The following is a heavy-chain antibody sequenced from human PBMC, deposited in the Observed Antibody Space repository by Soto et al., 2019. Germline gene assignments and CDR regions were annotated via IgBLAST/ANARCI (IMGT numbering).Heavy chain of an antibody. V-gene: IGHV3-23*01. CDR1: GFTFSSYA. Sequence: EVQLLESGGGLVQPGGSLRLSCAASGFTFSSYAMSWVRQAPGKGLEWVSAISGSGGSTYYADSVKGRFTISRDNSKNTLYLQMNSLRAEDTAVYYCAKRGPSTMIVVGGVGSYPYWGPGTLVTVSS. CDR3: AKRGPSTMIVVGGVGSYPY. J-gene: IGHJ4*02. CDR2: ISGSGGST. D-gene: IGHD3-22*01.